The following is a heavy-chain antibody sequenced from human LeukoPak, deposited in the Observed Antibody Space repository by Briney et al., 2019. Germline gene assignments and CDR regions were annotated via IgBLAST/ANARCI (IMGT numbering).Heavy chain of an antibody. CDR2: IIPILGIA. D-gene: IGHD4-23*01. V-gene: IGHV1-69*04. Sequence: SVKVSCKASGGTFSSYAISWVRQAPGQGLEWMGRIIPILGIANYAQKFQGRVTITADKSTSTAYMELSSLRSEDTAVYYCARHDYGGNRLYYFDYWGQGTLVTVSS. CDR3: ARHDYGGNRLYYFDY. J-gene: IGHJ4*02. CDR1: GGTFSSYA.